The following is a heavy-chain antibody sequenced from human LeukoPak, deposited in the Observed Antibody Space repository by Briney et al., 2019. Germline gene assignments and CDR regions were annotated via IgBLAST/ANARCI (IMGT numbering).Heavy chain of an antibody. J-gene: IGHJ4*02. Sequence: GASVKVSCKASGYTLTSYYMHWVRQAPGQGLEWMGIINPSGGGTSYAQKFQGRVTMTRDTSTSTVYMELSSLRSEDTAVYYCARSAASRVVVARPLDYWGQGTLVTVSS. D-gene: IGHD3-22*01. CDR3: ARSAASRVVVARPLDY. V-gene: IGHV1-46*01. CDR1: GYTLTSYY. CDR2: INPSGGGT.